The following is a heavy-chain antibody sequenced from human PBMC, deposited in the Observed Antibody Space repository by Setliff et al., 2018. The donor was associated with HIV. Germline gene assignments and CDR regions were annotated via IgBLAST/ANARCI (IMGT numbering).Heavy chain of an antibody. CDR1: GDSITGRW. CDR2: IYHNGFA. Sequence: SETLSLTCTVSGDSITGRWLSWIRQPPGKGLEWTGNIYHNGFANYNPSLKSRLTISVDTSKNPVSLTLSSVTPADTAVYYCARHICGTTACYAVDVWGPGTMVTVSS. J-gene: IGHJ3*01. CDR3: ARHICGTTACYAVDV. D-gene: IGHD2-2*01. V-gene: IGHV4-59*11.